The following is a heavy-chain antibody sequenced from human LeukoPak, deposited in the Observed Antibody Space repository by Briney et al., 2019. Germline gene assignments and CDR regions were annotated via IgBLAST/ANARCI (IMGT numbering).Heavy chain of an antibody. V-gene: IGHV3-64*01. CDR1: GFTFSSYA. J-gene: IGHJ5*02. D-gene: IGHD5-18*01. CDR3: AREAMVTGPNWFDP. CDR2: ISSNGGST. Sequence: PGGSLRLSCAASGFTFSSYAMHWVRQAPGKGLEYVSAISSNGGSTYYANSVKGRFTISRDNSKNTLYLQMGSLRAEDMAVYYCAREAMVTGPNWFDPWGQGTLVTVSS.